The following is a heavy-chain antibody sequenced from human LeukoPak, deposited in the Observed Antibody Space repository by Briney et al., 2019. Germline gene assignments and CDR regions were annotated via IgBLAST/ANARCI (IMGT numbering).Heavy chain of an antibody. CDR1: SDSINYYY. CDR2: THYTGNT. J-gene: IGHJ4*02. CDR3: AKWSSTLKAFDF. Sequence: PSETLSLTCSVPSDSINYYYWNWIRQPPGKELEWIAYTHYTGNTKSNPSLKSRVTTPVDTSKSQFSLKLSSVTAADTAVYYCAKWSSTLKAFDFWGQGILAIVSS. V-gene: IGHV4-59*08. D-gene: IGHD2-8*01.